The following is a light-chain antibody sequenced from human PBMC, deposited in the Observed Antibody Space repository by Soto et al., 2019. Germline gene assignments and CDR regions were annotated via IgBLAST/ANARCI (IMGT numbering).Light chain of an antibody. V-gene: IGLV7-46*01. J-gene: IGLJ1*01. Sequence: QAVVTQEPSLTVSPGGTVTLTCGSSTGAVTGRHYPYWFQQKPGQAPRTLISDTSNKHSWTPARFSGSLLGGKAALTLSGAQPEDEAEYYCLLSYSGASYVFGTGTKLTVL. CDR1: TGAVTGRHY. CDR3: LLSYSGASYV. CDR2: DTS.